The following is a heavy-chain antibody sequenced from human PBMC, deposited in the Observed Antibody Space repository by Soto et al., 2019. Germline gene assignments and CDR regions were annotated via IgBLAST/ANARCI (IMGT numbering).Heavy chain of an antibody. D-gene: IGHD3-3*01. CDR2: IWYDGSNK. CDR1: GFTFSSYG. V-gene: IGHV3-33*01. J-gene: IGHJ6*03. CDR3: ARGKDFWSALYYYYMDV. Sequence: GGSLRLSCAASGFTFSSYGMHWVRQAPGKGLEWVAVIWYDGSNKYYADSVKGRFTISRDNSKNTLYLQMNSLRAEDTAVYYCARGKDFWSALYYYYMDVWGKGTTVTVSS.